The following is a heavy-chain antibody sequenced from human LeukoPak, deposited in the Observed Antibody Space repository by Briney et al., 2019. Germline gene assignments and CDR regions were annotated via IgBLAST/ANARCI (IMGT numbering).Heavy chain of an antibody. CDR3: ARVRDYYDSSGYYLGGDYYFDY. CDR1: GGSISGSSYY. Sequence: PSETLSLTCTVSGGSISGSSYYWGWIRQPPGKGLEWIGYTYYSGSTNYNPSLKSRVTISVDTSKNQFSLKLSSVTAADTAVYYCARVRDYYDSSGYYLGGDYYFDYWGQGTLVTVSS. D-gene: IGHD3-22*01. V-gene: IGHV4-61*05. J-gene: IGHJ4*02. CDR2: TYYSGST.